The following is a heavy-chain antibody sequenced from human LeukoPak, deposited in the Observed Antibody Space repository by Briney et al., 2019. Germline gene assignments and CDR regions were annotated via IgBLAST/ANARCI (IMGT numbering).Heavy chain of an antibody. CDR2: ISYDGSNK. D-gene: IGHD5-12*01. J-gene: IGHJ6*03. CDR3: ARAPSGGYDYVIRPYYYYMDV. V-gene: IGHV3-30-3*01. CDR1: GFTFSSYA. Sequence: GRSLRLSCAASGFTFSSYAMHWVRQAPGKGLEWVAVISYDGSNKYYADSVKGRFTISRDNSKNTLYLQMNSLRAEDTAVYYCARAPSGGYDYVIRPYYYYMDVWGKGTTVTVSS.